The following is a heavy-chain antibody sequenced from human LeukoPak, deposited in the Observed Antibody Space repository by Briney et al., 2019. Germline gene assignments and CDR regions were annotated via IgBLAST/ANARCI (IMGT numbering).Heavy chain of an antibody. V-gene: IGHV1-8*03. CDR2: INPNSGNT. CDR3: ARGGDGYNTDLDY. Sequence: ASVKVSCKASGYTFTGYYVHWVRQAPGQGLEWMGWINPNSGNTGYAQKFQGRVTITRNTSISTAYMELSSLRSEDTAVYYCARGGDGYNTDLDYWGQGTLVTVSS. D-gene: IGHD5-24*01. J-gene: IGHJ4*02. CDR1: GYTFTGYY.